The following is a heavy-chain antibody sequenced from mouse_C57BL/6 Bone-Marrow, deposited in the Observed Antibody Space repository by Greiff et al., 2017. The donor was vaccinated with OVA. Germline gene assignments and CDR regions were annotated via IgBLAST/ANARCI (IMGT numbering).Heavy chain of an antibody. CDR2: ISSGSSTI. CDR3: AREDYYGSRNFDY. V-gene: IGHV5-17*01. Sequence: EVQLVESGGGLVKPGGSLKLSCAASGFTFSDYGMHWVRQAPEKGLEWVAYISSGSSTIYYADTVKGRFTISRDNAKNTLFLQMTSLRSEDTALYYCAREDYYGSRNFDYWGQGTTLTVSS. D-gene: IGHD1-1*01. CDR1: GFTFSDYG. J-gene: IGHJ2*01.